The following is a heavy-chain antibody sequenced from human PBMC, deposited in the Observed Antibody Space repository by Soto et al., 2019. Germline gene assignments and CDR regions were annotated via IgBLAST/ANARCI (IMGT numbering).Heavy chain of an antibody. CDR1: GGSVSSGSYY. J-gene: IGHJ4*02. Sequence: SSETLSLTCTVSGGSVSSGSYYWSWIRQPPGKGLEWIGYIYYSGSTNYNPSLKSRVTISVDTSKNQFSLKLSSVTAADTAVYYCARGHRDKGSSIDYWGQGTLVTVSS. CDR2: IYYSGST. CDR3: ARGHRDKGSSIDY. V-gene: IGHV4-61*01.